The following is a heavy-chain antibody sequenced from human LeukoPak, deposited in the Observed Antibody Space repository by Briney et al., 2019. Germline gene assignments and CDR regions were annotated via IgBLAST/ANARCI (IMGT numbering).Heavy chain of an antibody. Sequence: GGSLRLSCVASGFTFSDYGMHWLRQTPGKGLEWVAVIWHDGKTKYSADFVKGRFTISRDNSKNMVYLQMNSLRAEDTAVYYCARSYYDVWSGYADYYYMGVWGEGTTVTVSS. J-gene: IGHJ6*03. CDR2: IWHDGKTK. V-gene: IGHV3-33*01. CDR1: GFTFSDYG. D-gene: IGHD3-3*01. CDR3: ARSYYDVWSGYADYYYMGV.